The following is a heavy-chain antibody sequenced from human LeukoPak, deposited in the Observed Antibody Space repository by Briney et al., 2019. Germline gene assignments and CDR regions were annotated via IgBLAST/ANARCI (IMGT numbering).Heavy chain of an antibody. Sequence: GGSLRLSCAASGFTFRNYAMRWVRQPPGKGLEWVSVISDSVASTYYADSVKRRFTISRDNSKNTLFLQVNSLRAEDTAIYYCAKDSHPHYYDSSGPFDHWGQGTLVTVSS. J-gene: IGHJ4*02. CDR2: ISDSVAST. D-gene: IGHD3-22*01. CDR3: AKDSHPHYYDSSGPFDH. CDR1: GFTFRNYA. V-gene: IGHV3-23*01.